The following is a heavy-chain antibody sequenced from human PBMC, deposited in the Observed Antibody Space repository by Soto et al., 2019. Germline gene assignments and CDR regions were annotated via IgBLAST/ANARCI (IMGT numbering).Heavy chain of an antibody. D-gene: IGHD1-26*01. V-gene: IGHV1-2*02. CDR2: INPNSGDT. Sequence: QVQLVQSGTEVKRPGDSVKVSCKASGYTFTGYYVHWVRQAPGQGLEWMGWINPNSGDTYLAQRFQGRVTMNRDTSIGTAYMELRGLTSDDKAEYYCAKGGAIVAAGTRVYRYNAMDVW. J-gene: IGHJ6*01. CDR1: GYTFTGYY. CDR3: AKGGAIVAAGTRVYRYNAMDV.